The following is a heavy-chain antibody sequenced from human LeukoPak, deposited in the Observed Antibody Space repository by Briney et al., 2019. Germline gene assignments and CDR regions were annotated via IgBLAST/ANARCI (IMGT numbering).Heavy chain of an antibody. CDR1: GFTFSNNA. J-gene: IGHJ4*02. CDR2: TSTSGGSA. D-gene: IGHD1-26*01. CDR3: ARYSGSYYYPPAWDL. V-gene: IGHV3-23*01. Sequence: GGSLRLSCAASGFTFSNNAMSWVRQAPGKGLEWVSATSTSGGSAYYADSVKGRFTISRDNSKNTLYLQMDSLRADDTAVYYCARYSGSYYYPPAWDLWGQGTLVTVSP.